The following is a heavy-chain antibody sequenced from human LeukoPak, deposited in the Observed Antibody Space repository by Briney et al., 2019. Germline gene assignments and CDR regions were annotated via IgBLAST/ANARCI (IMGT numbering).Heavy chain of an antibody. Sequence: GGSLRLSCAASGFTFNSYTMNWVRQAPGKGLEWVSAISGSGGSTYYADSVKGWFTISRDNSKNTLYLQMNSLRAEDTAVYYCAKLGGSWNLFPQFDYWGQGTLVTVSS. CDR2: ISGSGGST. J-gene: IGHJ4*02. D-gene: IGHD2-15*01. CDR1: GFTFNSYT. CDR3: AKLGGSWNLFPQFDY. V-gene: IGHV3-23*01.